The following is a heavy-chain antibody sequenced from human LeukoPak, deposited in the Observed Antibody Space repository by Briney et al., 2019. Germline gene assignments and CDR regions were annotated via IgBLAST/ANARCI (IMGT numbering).Heavy chain of an antibody. J-gene: IGHJ4*02. D-gene: IGHD3-10*01. Sequence: PGGSLRLSCAASGFTVSSNYMNWVRQAPGKGLEWVAVISYDGSNKYYADSVKGRFTISRDNSKNTLYLQMNSLRAEDTAVYYCARDVPARRLWFGELLVADGRFDYWGQGTLVTVSS. CDR2: ISYDGSNK. CDR3: ARDVPARRLWFGELLVADGRFDY. V-gene: IGHV3-30*03. CDR1: GFTVSSNY.